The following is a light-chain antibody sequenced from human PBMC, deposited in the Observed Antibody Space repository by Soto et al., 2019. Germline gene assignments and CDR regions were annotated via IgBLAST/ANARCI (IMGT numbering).Light chain of an antibody. V-gene: IGKV1-5*01. J-gene: IGKJ1*01. Sequence: DIQITQDPSTLSASVVDGVTITWRARQSISSWLAWYQQKPGKAPKLLIYDASSLESGVPSRFSGSGSGTEFTLTITSLQHDDFATYYCQQYNTSPETFGQGTKVDIK. CDR1: QSISSW. CDR2: DAS. CDR3: QQYNTSPET.